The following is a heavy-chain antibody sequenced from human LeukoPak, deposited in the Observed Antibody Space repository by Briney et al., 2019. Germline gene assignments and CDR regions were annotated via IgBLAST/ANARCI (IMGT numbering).Heavy chain of an antibody. Sequence: ASVKVSCRASGYTFTGYYMHWVRQAPGQGLEWMGWINPNSGGTNYAQKFQGSVIMTRDTSISTAYMELSRLKSDDTAVYYCARGRIHSWSDAFDIWGQGTTVTVSS. D-gene: IGHD5-18*01. J-gene: IGHJ3*02. CDR3: ARGRIHSWSDAFDI. CDR1: GYTFTGYY. CDR2: INPNSGGT. V-gene: IGHV1-2*02.